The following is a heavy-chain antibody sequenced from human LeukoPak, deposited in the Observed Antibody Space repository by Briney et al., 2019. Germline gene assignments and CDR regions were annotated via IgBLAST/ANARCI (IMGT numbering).Heavy chain of an antibody. D-gene: IGHD1-26*01. Sequence: ASVKVSCKASGYTFTSYDINWVRQATGQGLEWMGWMNPNSGNTGYAQKFQGRVTMTRNTSISTAYMELSSLRSEDTAVYHCARGAGGGDYYYYYMDVWGKGTTVTVSS. CDR1: GYTFTSYD. J-gene: IGHJ6*03. CDR2: MNPNSGNT. CDR3: ARGAGGGDYYYYYMDV. V-gene: IGHV1-8*01.